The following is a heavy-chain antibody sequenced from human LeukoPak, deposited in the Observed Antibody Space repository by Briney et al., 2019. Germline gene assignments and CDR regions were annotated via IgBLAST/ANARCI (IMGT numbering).Heavy chain of an antibody. CDR3: TRGPIHLWLHNGMDV. Sequence: PGGSLRLSCAASGFTFSSYSMNWVRQAPGKGLEWVGFIRSKAYRGTTEYAASVEDRFTISRDDSKSIAYLQMDSLTSEDTAVYYCTRGPIHLWLHNGMDVWGQGTTVTVSS. V-gene: IGHV3-49*04. CDR1: GFTFSSYS. D-gene: IGHD5-18*01. J-gene: IGHJ6*02. CDR2: IRSKAYRGTT.